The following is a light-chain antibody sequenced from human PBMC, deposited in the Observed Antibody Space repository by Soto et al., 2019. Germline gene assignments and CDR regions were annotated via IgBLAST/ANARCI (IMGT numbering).Light chain of an antibody. CDR3: SSFTSNRIYV. CDR1: SGDIGGYNY. Sequence: QSALTQPASVSGSPGQSITISCTGTSGDIGGYNYVSWYQQHPGRAPRLLIHGVTTRPSGISGRFSASKSGLTASLTISGLQPEDEADYYCSSFTSNRIYVFGPGTKLTVL. CDR2: GVT. J-gene: IGLJ1*01. V-gene: IGLV2-14*03.